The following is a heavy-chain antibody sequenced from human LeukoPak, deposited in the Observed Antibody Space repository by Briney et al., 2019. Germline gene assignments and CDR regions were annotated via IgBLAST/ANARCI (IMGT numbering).Heavy chain of an antibody. CDR2: INHSGST. Sequence: SETLSLTCAVYGGPFSGYSWNWIRQPPGKGLEWIGEINHSGSTNYNPSLESRVTISVDTSKNQFSLKLTSVTAADTAVYYCARRLDLWGRGTLVTVSS. CDR1: GGPFSGYS. V-gene: IGHV4-34*01. J-gene: IGHJ2*01. CDR3: ARRLDL.